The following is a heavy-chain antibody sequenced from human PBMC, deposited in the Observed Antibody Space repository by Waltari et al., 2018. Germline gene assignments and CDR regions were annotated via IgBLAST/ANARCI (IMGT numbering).Heavy chain of an antibody. J-gene: IGHJ4*02. D-gene: IGHD1-26*01. CDR2: ISRNSGPT. V-gene: IGHV1-18*01. CDR1: GYTFTRYG. CDR3: ARDTLIVGGTLGDY. Sequence: QVQLVQSGAEMKKPGASVRVSCKASGYTFTRYGFSWVRQAPGQGLEWLGWISRNSGPTTYAGNVQDSLTMTTDASTSTAYMELTNLRYDDTAMYYCARDTLIVGGTLGDYWGQGTLVTVSS.